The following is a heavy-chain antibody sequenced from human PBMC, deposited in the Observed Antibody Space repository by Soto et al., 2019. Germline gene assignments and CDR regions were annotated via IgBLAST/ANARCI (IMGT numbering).Heavy chain of an antibody. CDR3: AKDAIHVFLGYTYGAGGMDV. D-gene: IGHD5-18*01. J-gene: IGHJ6*02. V-gene: IGHV3-9*01. Sequence: EVQLVESGGDLVQPGRSLRLSCAASGFTFDDYAMHWVRLAPGKGLEWVSGISWNSGDIYYADSVKGRFTISRDNAKTSLYLQMNSLRPDDTAMYYCAKDAIHVFLGYTYGAGGMDVWGQGTTVTVSS. CDR1: GFTFDDYA. CDR2: ISWNSGDI.